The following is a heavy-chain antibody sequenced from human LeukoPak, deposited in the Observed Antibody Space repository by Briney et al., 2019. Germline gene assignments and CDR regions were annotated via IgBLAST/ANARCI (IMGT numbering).Heavy chain of an antibody. CDR2: INANSGTT. V-gene: IGHV3-23*01. Sequence: GGSLRLSCAASGFAFTFHAMSWLREPPGKGLEWVSTINANSGTTSYAASVRGRFTISRDNSKNTLYLQVNSLRADDTAVYYCAKPISGGLAVTADWFDPWGQGTLVVVSS. J-gene: IGHJ5*01. D-gene: IGHD6-19*01. CDR1: GFAFTFHA. CDR3: AKPISGGLAVTADWFDP.